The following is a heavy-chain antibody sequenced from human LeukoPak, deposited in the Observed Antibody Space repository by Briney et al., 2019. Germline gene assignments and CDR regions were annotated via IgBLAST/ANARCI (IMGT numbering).Heavy chain of an antibody. V-gene: IGHV3-30*18. CDR1: GFTFSSYS. D-gene: IGHD6-6*01. J-gene: IGHJ6*02. CDR2: ISYDGNHE. CDR3: AKDRRMMSSQYGMDV. Sequence: GGSLRLSCAASGFTFSSYSIHWVRQAPGKGLEWVAVISYDGNHEVYADSVKGRFTVSRDNSLNTVYLQMNSLRTEDTAVFYCAKDRRMMSSQYGMDVWGQGTTVTVSS.